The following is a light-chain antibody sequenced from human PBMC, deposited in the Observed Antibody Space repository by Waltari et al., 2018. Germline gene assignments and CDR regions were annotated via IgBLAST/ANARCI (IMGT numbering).Light chain of an antibody. CDR3: CSFAGNYNWI. CDR1: ITDVGAFDP. J-gene: IGLJ2*01. V-gene: IGLV2-11*01. Sequence: QPALTQPHSISGSPGQSISISCTGTITDVGAFDPLSLDQRHPGKAPKLLIYDVNKRHSGVPGRLSGSKSGNTATLTISGLQADDEAEYFCCSFAGNYNWIFGGGTKVTVL. CDR2: DVN.